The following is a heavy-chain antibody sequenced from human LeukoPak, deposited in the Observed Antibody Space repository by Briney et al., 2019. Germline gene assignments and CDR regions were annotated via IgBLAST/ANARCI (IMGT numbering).Heavy chain of an antibody. V-gene: IGHV4-34*01. D-gene: IGHD3-22*01. CDR3: ARHGARNYYDSSGYWGPDY. J-gene: IGHJ4*02. CDR1: GGSFSGYY. Sequence: SETLFLTCAVYGGSFSGYYWSWIRQPPGKGLEWIGEINHSGSTNYNPSLKSRVTISVDTSKNQFSLKLSSVTAADTAVYYCARHGARNYYDSSGYWGPDYWGQGTLVTVSS. CDR2: INHSGST.